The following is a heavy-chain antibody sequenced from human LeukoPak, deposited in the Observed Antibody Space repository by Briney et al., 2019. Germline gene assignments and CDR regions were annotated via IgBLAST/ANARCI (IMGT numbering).Heavy chain of an antibody. Sequence: PGGSLRLSCAASGFTFSSYTMRWVRQAPGKGLEWVSAISGSGGRTYYADSVKGRFTISRDNSKNTLYLQMNSLRAEDTAMYYCARAVYYSNYLGYWGQGTLVTVSS. D-gene: IGHD3-10*01. V-gene: IGHV3-23*01. J-gene: IGHJ4*01. CDR2: ISGSGGRT. CDR3: ARAVYYSNYLGY. CDR1: GFTFSSYT.